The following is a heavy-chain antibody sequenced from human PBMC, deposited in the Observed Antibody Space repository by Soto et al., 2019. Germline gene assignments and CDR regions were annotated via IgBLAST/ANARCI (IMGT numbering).Heavy chain of an antibody. CDR3: AKELSRGYSYGYLPNYYGMDV. CDR2: ISYDGSNK. V-gene: IGHV3-30*18. CDR1: GFTFSSYG. D-gene: IGHD5-18*01. Sequence: ALRLSCAASGFTFSSYGMHWVRQAPGKGLEWVAVISYDGSNKYYADSVKGRFTISRDNSKNTLYLQMNSLRAEDTAVYYCAKELSRGYSYGYLPNYYGMDVWGQGTTLTVSS. J-gene: IGHJ6*02.